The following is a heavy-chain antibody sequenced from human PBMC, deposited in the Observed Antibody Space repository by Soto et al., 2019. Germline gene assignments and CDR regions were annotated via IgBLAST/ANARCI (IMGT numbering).Heavy chain of an antibody. CDR3: ARTYCSGGSCYRGAFDY. D-gene: IGHD2-15*01. J-gene: IGHJ4*02. CDR2: MNPNSGNT. CDR1: GYTFTSYD. V-gene: IGHV1-8*01. Sequence: ASVKVSCKASGYTFTSYDINWVRQATGQGLEWMGWMNPNSGNTGYAQKFQGRVTMTRNTSISTAYMELSSLRSEDTAVYYCARTYCSGGSCYRGAFDYWGQGTMVTSPQ.